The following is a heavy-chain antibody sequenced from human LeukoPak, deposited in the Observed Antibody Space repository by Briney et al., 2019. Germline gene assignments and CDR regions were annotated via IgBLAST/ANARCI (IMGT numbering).Heavy chain of an antibody. D-gene: IGHD2-15*01. V-gene: IGHV4-39*07. Sequence: SETLSLTCTVSGGSVSSGSYYWSWIRQPPGKGLEWIGEIHHSGDTNHNPSLKSRVTISLDTSKNQFSLKLNSVTAADTATYYCARGEGGGSCYNNWGQGTQVTVSS. CDR3: ARGEGGGSCYNN. CDR1: GGSVSSGSYY. J-gene: IGHJ4*02. CDR2: IHHSGDT.